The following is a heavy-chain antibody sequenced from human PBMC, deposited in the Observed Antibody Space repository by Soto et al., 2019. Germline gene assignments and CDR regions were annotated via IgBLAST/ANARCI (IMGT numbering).Heavy chain of an antibody. V-gene: IGHV2-5*02. Sequence: QITLKESGPTLVKPTQTLTLTCTFSGFSLSTSGVGVGWIRQPPGKALEWLALNYWDDDKRYSPSLKSRLTITKDTSKNQVVLTLLNMDPVDTATYYCAHALTSAGPFDYWGQGTLVTVSS. D-gene: IGHD6-13*01. CDR3: AHALTSAGPFDY. CDR1: GFSLSTSGVG. CDR2: NYWDDDK. J-gene: IGHJ4*02.